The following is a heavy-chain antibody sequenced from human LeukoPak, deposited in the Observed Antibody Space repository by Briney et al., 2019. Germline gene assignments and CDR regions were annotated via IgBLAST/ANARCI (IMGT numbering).Heavy chain of an antibody. CDR3: ARAGNGPLDY. CDR1: GGSISSSSYY. D-gene: IGHD2-8*01. J-gene: IGHJ4*02. Sequence: SETLSLTCTVSGGSISSSSYYWGWIRQPPGKGLEWIGSSYYSGSTYYNPSLKSRVTISVDTSKNQFSLKLSSVTAADTAVYYCARAGNGPLDYWGQGTLVTVSS. V-gene: IGHV4-39*01. CDR2: SYYSGST.